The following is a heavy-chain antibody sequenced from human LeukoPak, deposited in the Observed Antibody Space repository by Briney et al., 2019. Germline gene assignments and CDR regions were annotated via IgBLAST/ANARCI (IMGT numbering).Heavy chain of an antibody. CDR1: GYTFTGYY. V-gene: IGHV1-2*02. D-gene: IGHD5-24*01. CDR2: INPNSGGT. Sequence: ASVKVSCKASGYTFTGYYMHWVRQAPGQGLEWMGWINPNSGGTNYAQKFQGRVTMTRDTSISTAYMELSRLRSDDTAVYYCASDMGWLQPDNWFDPWGQGTLVTVSS. CDR3: ASDMGWLQPDNWFDP. J-gene: IGHJ5*02.